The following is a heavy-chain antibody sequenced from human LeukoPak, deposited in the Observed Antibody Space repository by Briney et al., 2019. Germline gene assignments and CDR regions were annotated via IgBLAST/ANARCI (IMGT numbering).Heavy chain of an antibody. CDR2: IYHSGST. V-gene: IGHV4-30-2*01. CDR1: GGSISSGGYS. CDR3: AREVPDSSGSYDY. D-gene: IGHD6-19*01. Sequence: SQTLSLTCAVSGGSISSGGYSWSWIRQPPGKGLEWIGYIYHSGSTYYNPSLKSRVTISVDRSKNQFSLKLSSVTAADTAVYYCAREVPDSSGSYDYWGQGTLVTVSS. J-gene: IGHJ4*02.